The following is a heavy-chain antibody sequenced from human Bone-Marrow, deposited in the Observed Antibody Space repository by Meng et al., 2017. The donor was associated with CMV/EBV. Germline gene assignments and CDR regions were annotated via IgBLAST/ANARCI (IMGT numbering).Heavy chain of an antibody. CDR2: ISYDGSNK. J-gene: IGHJ4*02. CDR3: AKSPQSRFIVVVPADKQQLREISVSKQGY. CDR1: GFTFSSYA. V-gene: IGHV3-30*18. D-gene: IGHD2-2*01. Sequence: GESLKISCAASGFTFSSYAMHWVRQAPGKGLEWVAVISYDGSNKYYADSVKGRFTISRDNSKNTLYLQMNSLRAEDTAVYYCAKSPQSRFIVVVPADKQQLREISVSKQGYWGQGTLVTVSS.